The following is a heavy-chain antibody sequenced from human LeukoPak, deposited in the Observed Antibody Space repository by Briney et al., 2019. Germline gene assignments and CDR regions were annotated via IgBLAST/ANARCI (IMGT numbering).Heavy chain of an antibody. D-gene: IGHD3-22*01. CDR3: ARASDYYDSSGTPDAFDI. Sequence: GGSLRLSCAASGFSFSTYSMNWVRQAPGKALEWLSYISTSSSTINYADSVKGRFTISRDSAENSLYLQMNSLRAEDTAVYYCARASDYYDSSGTPDAFDIWGQGTMVTVSS. V-gene: IGHV3-48*01. CDR2: ISTSSSTI. J-gene: IGHJ3*02. CDR1: GFSFSTYS.